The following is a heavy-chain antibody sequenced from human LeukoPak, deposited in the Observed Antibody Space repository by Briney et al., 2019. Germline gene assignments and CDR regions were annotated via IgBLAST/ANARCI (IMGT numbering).Heavy chain of an antibody. CDR2: ISVIGGSV. J-gene: IGHJ4*01. V-gene: IGHV3-48*01. CDR1: VLPFTTSS. D-gene: IGHD5-12*01. Sequence: GGSLRLSCEASVLPFTTSSMNCVRDTPEESLECLSYISVIGGSVYYAHSVKGGFTISRDNGRSSLYLQMDSLSVEDTAVYFCARVSPYEEGHWGQGTLVTVSP. CDR3: ARVSPYEEGH.